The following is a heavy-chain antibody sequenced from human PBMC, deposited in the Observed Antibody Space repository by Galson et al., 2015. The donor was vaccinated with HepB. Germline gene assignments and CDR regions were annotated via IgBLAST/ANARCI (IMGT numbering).Heavy chain of an antibody. J-gene: IGHJ3*02. V-gene: IGHV5-51*03. CDR2: IYPGDSDI. CDR1: GYRFTSHW. D-gene: IGHD3/OR15-3a*01. Sequence: SGAEVKKPGESLKISCKGSGYRFTSHWIGWVRQMPGRGLEWMGIIYPGDSDIRYSPSFQGRVGVSADKSITTAYLQWSSLKASDTAMYYCARRMIFGDAFDIWGQGTMVTVSS. CDR3: ARRMIFGDAFDI.